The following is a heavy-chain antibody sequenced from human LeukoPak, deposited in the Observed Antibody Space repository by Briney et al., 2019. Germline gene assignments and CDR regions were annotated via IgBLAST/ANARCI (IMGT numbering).Heavy chain of an antibody. CDR1: GFTFSNHW. CDR3: AKDMGVWSYSDSSGYKN. Sequence: PGGSLRLSCGASGFTFSNHWMSWVRQAPGKGLEWVANIKKDGSEKYYVDSVKGRFTISRDNAKNSLYLQMNSLRTEDTALYYCAKDMGVWSYSDSSGYKNWGQGTLVTVSS. V-gene: IGHV3-7*05. CDR2: IKKDGSEK. D-gene: IGHD3-22*01. J-gene: IGHJ4*02.